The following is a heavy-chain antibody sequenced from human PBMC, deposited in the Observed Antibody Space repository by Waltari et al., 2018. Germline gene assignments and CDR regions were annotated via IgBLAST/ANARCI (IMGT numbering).Heavy chain of an antibody. D-gene: IGHD3-3*01. V-gene: IGHV1-69*08. Sequence: QVQLVQSGAEVKKPESSVKVSCKASGGTFSSYAISWVRQAPGQGLEWMGRHSPIFGTANDAQKFQGRVTITADKATSTAYMELSSLRSEDTAVYYCAGYDFWSGRLDYYGMDVWGQGTTFTVSS. CDR2: HSPIFGTA. J-gene: IGHJ6*02. CDR1: GGTFSSYA. CDR3: AGYDFWSGRLDYYGMDV.